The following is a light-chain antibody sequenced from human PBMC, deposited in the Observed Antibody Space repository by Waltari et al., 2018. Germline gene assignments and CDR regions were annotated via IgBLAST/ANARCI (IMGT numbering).Light chain of an antibody. CDR3: SSFPGGSLV. J-gene: IGLJ2*01. CDR2: DVR. CDR1: NSDIDPFNY. Sequence: QSALTQHRSGSGSPGQSVPISGPKTNSDIDPFNYVSWYQQHPGKAPKLVIYDVRVRPSGVPDRFSGSRSGNTASLIISGLQPEDEADYYCSSFPGGSLVFGGGTELTVL. V-gene: IGLV2-11*01.